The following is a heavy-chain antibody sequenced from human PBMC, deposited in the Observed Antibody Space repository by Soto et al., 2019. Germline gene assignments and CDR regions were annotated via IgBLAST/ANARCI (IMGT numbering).Heavy chain of an antibody. D-gene: IGHD1-1*01. CDR3: AHSRPPERRESGEFDP. CDR2: VYWDDDK. CDR1: GFALTYIGEG. Sequence: SGPTLVNPTQTLTLTCTFSGFALTYIGEGVGWIRQPPGKALEWLALVYWDDDKRYNPSLRSRLTITKDTSKKQVVLTMTNMDPVDTATYFCAHSRPPERRESGEFDPWGQGTLVTVSS. J-gene: IGHJ5*02. V-gene: IGHV2-5*02.